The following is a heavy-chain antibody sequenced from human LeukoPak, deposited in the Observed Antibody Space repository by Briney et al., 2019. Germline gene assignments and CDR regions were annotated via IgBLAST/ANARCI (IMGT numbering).Heavy chain of an antibody. Sequence: PGGSLRLSCAASGFTFSSYAMHWVRQAPGKGLEWVAVISYDGSNKYYADSVKGRFTISRDNSKNTLYLQMNSLRAEDTAVYYCARDAMVRGVIMTFQWSYYFDYWGQGTLVTVSS. CDR1: GFTFSSYA. CDR3: ARDAMVRGVIMTFQWSYYFDY. J-gene: IGHJ4*02. CDR2: ISYDGSNK. D-gene: IGHD3-10*01. V-gene: IGHV3-30*04.